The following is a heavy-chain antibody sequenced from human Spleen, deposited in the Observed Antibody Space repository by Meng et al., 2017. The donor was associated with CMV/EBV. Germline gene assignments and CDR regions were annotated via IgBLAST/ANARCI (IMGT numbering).Heavy chain of an antibody. V-gene: IGHV3-21*01. CDR2: ISGGSSYI. CDR1: GFTFSSYS. D-gene: IGHD2-21*02. J-gene: IGHJ6*02. Sequence: GGSLRLSCVASGFTFSSYSMNWVRQAPGKGLEWVSSISGGSSYIHYADSMEGRFTISRDNAMNSLFLQMTSLRAEDTAVYYCARDLVGVTTVYYYGMDVWGQGTTVTVSS. CDR3: ARDLVGVTTVYYYGMDV.